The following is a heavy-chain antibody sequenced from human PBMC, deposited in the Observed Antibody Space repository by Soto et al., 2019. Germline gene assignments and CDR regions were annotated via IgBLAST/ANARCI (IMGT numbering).Heavy chain of an antibody. CDR3: ARGGVRYFDRYGYYFDY. V-gene: IGHV4-31*03. CDR2: IYYSGST. J-gene: IGHJ4*02. Sequence: PSETLSLTCTVSGGSISSGGYYWSWIRQHPGKGLEWIGYIYYSGSTYYNPSLKSRVTISVDTSKNQFSLKLSSVTAADTAVYYCARGGVRYFDRYGYYFDYWGQGTLVTVSS. CDR1: GGSISSGGYY. D-gene: IGHD3-9*01.